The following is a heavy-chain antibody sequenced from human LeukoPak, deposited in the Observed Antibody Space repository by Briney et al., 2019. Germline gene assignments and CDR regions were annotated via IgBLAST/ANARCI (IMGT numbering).Heavy chain of an antibody. CDR3: ARDEGSWYNWFDP. J-gene: IGHJ5*02. D-gene: IGHD6-13*01. Sequence: GGSLRLSCAASGFTVSSNYMSWVRQAPGKGLEWVSYISSSSSYTNYADSVKGRFTISRDNAKNSLYLQMNSLRAEDTAVYYCARDEGSWYNWFDPWGQGTLVTVSS. V-gene: IGHV3-11*06. CDR2: ISSSSSYT. CDR1: GFTVSSNY.